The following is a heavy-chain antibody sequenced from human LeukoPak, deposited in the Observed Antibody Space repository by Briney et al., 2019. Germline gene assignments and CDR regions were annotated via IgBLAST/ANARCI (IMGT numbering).Heavy chain of an antibody. D-gene: IGHD3-3*02. V-gene: IGHV1-69*04. J-gene: IGHJ4*02. CDR3: ASGLMSIRFDY. CDR1: GGTFSSYA. CDR2: IIPILGIA. Sequence: GASVKVSCKASGGTFSSYAISWVRQAPGQGLEWMGRIIPILGIANYAQKFQGRVTTTADKSTSTAYMELSSLRSEDTAVYYCASGLMSIRFDYWGRGTLVTVSS.